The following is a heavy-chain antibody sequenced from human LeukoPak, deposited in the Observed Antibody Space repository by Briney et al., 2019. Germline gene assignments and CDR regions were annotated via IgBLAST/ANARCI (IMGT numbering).Heavy chain of an antibody. CDR2: ISSSGSRT. V-gene: IGHV3-23*01. J-gene: IGHJ4*02. CDR3: AKEGPYCGGDCYGVFDY. CDR1: GFTFSNYA. Sequence: GGSLRLSCAASGFTFSNYAMNWVRQAPGKGLEWVSTISSSGSRTYYADSVKGRFTISRDDSKKTLYLQMNSLRAEDTSVYYCAKEGPYCGGDCYGVFDYWGQGTLVTVSS. D-gene: IGHD2-21*02.